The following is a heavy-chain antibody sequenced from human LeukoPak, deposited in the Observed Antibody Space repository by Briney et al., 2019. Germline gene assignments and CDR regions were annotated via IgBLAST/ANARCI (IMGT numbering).Heavy chain of an antibody. CDR3: TTEDSYGDYQSVFDP. J-gene: IGHJ5*02. CDR2: IKSKTDGGTT. V-gene: IGHV3-15*01. D-gene: IGHD4-17*01. Sequence: GSLRRSCAASGFTFSNAGMSWVRQAPGKGLEWVGRIKSKTDGGTTDYDAPVKGRFTISRDDSKNTLYLQMNSLKTEDTAVYYCTTEDSYGDYQSVFDPWGQGTLVTVSS. CDR1: GFTFSNAG.